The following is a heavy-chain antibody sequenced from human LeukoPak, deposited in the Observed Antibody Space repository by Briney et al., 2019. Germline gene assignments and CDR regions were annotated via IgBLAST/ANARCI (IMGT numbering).Heavy chain of an antibody. V-gene: IGHV1-69*01. D-gene: IGHD5-18*01. Sequence: GSSVKVSCKASGSSFRSYAFSWVRQAPGQGLEWMGGIIPLLNASGYAQKFQDRVTIIADESTGTAYMELSSLRSDDTAVFYCARVGGYTYAPFDYWGQGTLVTVSS. CDR2: IIPLLNAS. J-gene: IGHJ4*02. CDR3: ARVGGYTYAPFDY. CDR1: GSSFRSYA.